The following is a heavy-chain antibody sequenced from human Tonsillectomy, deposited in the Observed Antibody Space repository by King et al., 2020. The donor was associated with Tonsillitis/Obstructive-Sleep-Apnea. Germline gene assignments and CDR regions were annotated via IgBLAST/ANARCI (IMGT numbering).Heavy chain of an antibody. J-gene: IGHJ5*02. CDR2: ISGYDGDT. CDR1: GYTFGSYG. Sequence: QLVQSGAEVRKPGASVKVSCKASGYTFGSYGIIWVRQAPGQGLEWMGWISGYDGDTNYAQKLQGRVTMTTDTSTGTAYMELGSLSSDDTAVYYCARVSAFAWELLPVDPWGQGSLVTVSS. V-gene: IGHV1-18*01. CDR3: ARVSAFAWELLPVDP. D-gene: IGHD1-26*01.